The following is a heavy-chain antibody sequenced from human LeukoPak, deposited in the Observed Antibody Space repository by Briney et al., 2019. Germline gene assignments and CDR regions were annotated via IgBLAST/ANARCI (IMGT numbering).Heavy chain of an antibody. J-gene: IGHJ3*02. V-gene: IGHV4-59*08. CDR1: GGSISSYY. CDR3: ARGPYSYDSSGAFDI. D-gene: IGHD3-22*01. CDR2: IYYSGST. Sequence: PSETLSLTCTVSGGSISSYYWSWIRQPPGKGLEWIGYIYYSGSTYYNPSLKSRVTISVDTSKNQFSPKLSSVTAADTAVYFCARGPYSYDSSGAFDIWGQGTMVTVSS.